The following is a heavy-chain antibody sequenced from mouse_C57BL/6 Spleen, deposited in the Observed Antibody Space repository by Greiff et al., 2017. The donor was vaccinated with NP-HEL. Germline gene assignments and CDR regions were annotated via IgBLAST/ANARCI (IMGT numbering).Heavy chain of an antibody. J-gene: IGHJ3*01. CDR1: GYSITSGYY. V-gene: IGHV3-6*01. CDR2: ISYDGSN. Sequence: EVQLQQSGPGLVKPSQSLSLTCSVTGYSITSGYYWNWIRQFPGNKLEWMGYISYDGSNNYNPSLKNRISITRDTSKNQFFLKLNSVTTEDTATYYCARTPYSAWFAYWGQGTLVTVSA. CDR3: ARTPYSAWFAY.